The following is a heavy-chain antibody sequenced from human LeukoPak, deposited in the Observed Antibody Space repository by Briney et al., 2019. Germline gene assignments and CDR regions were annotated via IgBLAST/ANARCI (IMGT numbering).Heavy chain of an antibody. CDR2: IYYSGNT. CDR3: ARLGSGYSYGYSYFDY. J-gene: IGHJ4*02. V-gene: IGHV4-39*01. Sequence: SETLSLTCSVSGGSISSSIYYWGWIRHPPRKCLEWTGSIYYSGNTYYSPSLKSRVTMSVDTSRNQFSLKLSSVTAADTAVYYCARLGSGYSYGYSYFDYWGQGTLVTVSS. D-gene: IGHD5-18*01. CDR1: GGSISSSIYY.